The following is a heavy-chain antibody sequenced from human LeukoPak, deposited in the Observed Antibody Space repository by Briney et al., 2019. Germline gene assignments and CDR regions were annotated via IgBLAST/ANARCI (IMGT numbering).Heavy chain of an antibody. CDR3: ARVSSSSGWYPAEYFQH. Sequence: ASVKVSCKASGYTFTGYYMHWVRQAPGQGLEWMGWINPNSGGTNYAQKFQGRVTMTRDTSISTAYMELSRLRSDDTAVYYCARVSSSSGWYPAEYFQHWGQGTLVTVSS. CDR1: GYTFTGYY. D-gene: IGHD6-19*01. CDR2: INPNSGGT. V-gene: IGHV1-2*02. J-gene: IGHJ1*01.